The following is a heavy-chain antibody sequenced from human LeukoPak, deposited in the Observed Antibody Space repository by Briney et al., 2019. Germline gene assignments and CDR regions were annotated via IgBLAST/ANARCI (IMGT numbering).Heavy chain of an antibody. Sequence: SETLSLTCTVSGGSISSYYWSWIRQPPGKGLEWIGYIYYSESTNYNPSLKSRVTISVDTSKNLFSLNLSSVTAADTAVYYCARYSSGWRSFDIWGQGTMVTV. CDR1: GGSISSYY. J-gene: IGHJ3*02. CDR2: IYYSEST. V-gene: IGHV4-59*01. D-gene: IGHD6-19*01. CDR3: ARYSSGWRSFDI.